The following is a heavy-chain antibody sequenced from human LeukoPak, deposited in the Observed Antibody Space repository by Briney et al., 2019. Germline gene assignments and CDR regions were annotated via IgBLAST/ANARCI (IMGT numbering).Heavy chain of an antibody. CDR2: INTSGNT. D-gene: IGHD3-10*01. CDR3: ARGVYGSGNSNWFDS. CDR1: GGSISSGSFY. J-gene: IGHJ5*01. V-gene: IGHV4-61*02. Sequence: SETLSLTCTVSGGSISSGSFYWSWIRQPAGKGLEWIGRINTSGNTNYNPSLKSRVTMSVDRSKNQFSLELSSVTAADTAVYYCARGVYGSGNSNWFDSWGQGTLVTVSS.